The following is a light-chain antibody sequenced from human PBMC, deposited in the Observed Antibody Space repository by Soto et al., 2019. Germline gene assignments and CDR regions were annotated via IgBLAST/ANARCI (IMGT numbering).Light chain of an antibody. V-gene: IGKV1-9*01. J-gene: IGKJ1*01. Sequence: DIQLTQSPSFLSASVGDRVTITCRASQGISGYLAWYQHKPGKAPKLLISAASTLQSGVPSRFSGSGSGTEFTLTISSLQPEDFATYYCQQLNSYPWTFGQGTKVEIK. CDR2: AAS. CDR3: QQLNSYPWT. CDR1: QGISGY.